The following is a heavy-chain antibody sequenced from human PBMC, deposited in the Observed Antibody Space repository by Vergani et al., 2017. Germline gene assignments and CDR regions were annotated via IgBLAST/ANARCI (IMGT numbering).Heavy chain of an antibody. J-gene: IGHJ4*02. CDR1: GDSVISTDYH. CDR2: MDYSGST. V-gene: IGHV4-39*01. CDR3: ASKRGACRAAYCHSYDF. D-gene: IGHD2-15*01. Sequence: QVQLQESGPGLVKPSETLSLTCTVSGDSVISTDYHWGWIRQPPGMGLEWIGSMDYSGSTSYNPSLESRISISFETPKNQFSLRLTSVTAADTAVYYCASKRGACRAAYCHSYDFWGPGTLVGVSS.